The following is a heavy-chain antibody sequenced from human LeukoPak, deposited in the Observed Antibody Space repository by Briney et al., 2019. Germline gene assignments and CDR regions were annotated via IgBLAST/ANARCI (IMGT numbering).Heavy chain of an antibody. CDR1: GGAFSSNT. CDR2: IIPILGTA. V-gene: IGHV1-69*08. Sequence: ASVKVSCKVSGGAFSSNTISWVRQAPGQGPAWMGRIIPILGTAENAEKFQGRVTITAHRSTSTVYMELRNLRSEDAAFYYCARGRGFVGHFDSWGQGTLVTVS. CDR3: ARGRGFVGHFDS. J-gene: IGHJ4*02. D-gene: IGHD2-15*01.